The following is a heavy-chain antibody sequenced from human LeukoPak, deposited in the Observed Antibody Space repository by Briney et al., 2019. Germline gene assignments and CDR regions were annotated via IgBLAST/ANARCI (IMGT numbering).Heavy chain of an antibody. D-gene: IGHD3-22*01. Sequence: SVKVSCKASGGTFSSYAISWVRQAPGQGLEWMGRIIPILGIANYAQKFQGRVTITADKSTSTAYMELSSLRSEDTAVYYCAREKYYYDSSADYWGQGTLVTVSS. CDR2: IIPILGIA. J-gene: IGHJ4*02. CDR3: AREKYYYDSSADY. CDR1: GGTFSSYA. V-gene: IGHV1-69*04.